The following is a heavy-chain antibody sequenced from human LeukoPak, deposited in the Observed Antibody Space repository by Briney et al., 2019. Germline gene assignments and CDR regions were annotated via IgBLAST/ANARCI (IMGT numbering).Heavy chain of an antibody. J-gene: IGHJ4*02. V-gene: IGHV3-48*01. CDR3: ASQWELHPAF. D-gene: IGHD1-26*01. CDR1: GFTFSRYS. CDR2: ITSSGSAI. Sequence: GRSLRLSCAASGFTFSRYSMNWVRQAPGKGLEWLSYITSSGSAIYYADSVRGRFTVSRDNAKKSLYLQMNSLRAEDTAVYYCASQWELHPAFWGQGTLVTVSS.